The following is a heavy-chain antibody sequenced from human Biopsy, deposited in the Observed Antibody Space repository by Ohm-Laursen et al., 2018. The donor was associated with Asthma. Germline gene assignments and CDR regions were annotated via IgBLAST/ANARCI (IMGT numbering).Heavy chain of an antibody. J-gene: IGHJ6*02. Sequence: GTLSLTCAVYGGSFSGYYWSWIRQPPGKGLEWIGEINHSGSTNYNPSLKSRVTISVDTSKNQFSLKLSSVTAADTAVYYCARPAKTIFGVVMGSYYYGMDVWGQGTTVTVSS. CDR3: ARPAKTIFGVVMGSYYYGMDV. V-gene: IGHV4-34*01. CDR2: INHSGST. CDR1: GGSFSGYY. D-gene: IGHD3-3*01.